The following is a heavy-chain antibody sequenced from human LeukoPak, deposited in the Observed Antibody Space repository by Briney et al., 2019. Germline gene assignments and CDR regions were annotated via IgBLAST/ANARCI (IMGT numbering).Heavy chain of an antibody. CDR3: AREDPQTTVPEGMDV. CDR1: GGSMSRYY. CDR2: IYRSGTT. Sequence: NPSETLSLTCTVSGGSMSRYYWNWIRQSPGKGLEWIGYIYRSGTTNYNPSLKSRLTISVDTSKNQFSLKLSSVTAADTAVYYCAREDPQTTVPEGMDVWGQGTTVTVSS. J-gene: IGHJ6*02. V-gene: IGHV4-59*01. D-gene: IGHD4-17*01.